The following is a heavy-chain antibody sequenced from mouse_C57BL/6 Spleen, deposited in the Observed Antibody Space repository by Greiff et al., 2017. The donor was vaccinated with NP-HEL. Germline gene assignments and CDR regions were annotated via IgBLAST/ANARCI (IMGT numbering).Heavy chain of an antibody. J-gene: IGHJ4*01. CDR1: CYTFTDYE. D-gene: IGHD2-12*01. CDR2: IDPETGGT. CDR3: TRIRKAYYNAMDY. V-gene: IGHV1-15*01. Sequence: QVQLKESGAELVRPGASVTLSCKASCYTFTDYEMHWVKQTPVHGLEWIGAIDPETGGTAYNQKFKGKAILTADKSSSTAYMELRSLTSEDSAVYYCTRIRKAYYNAMDYWGQGTSVTVSS.